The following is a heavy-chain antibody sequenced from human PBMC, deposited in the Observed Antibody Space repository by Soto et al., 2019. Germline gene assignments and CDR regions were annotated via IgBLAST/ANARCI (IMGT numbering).Heavy chain of an antibody. CDR1: GGSFRGYY. CDR3: ARWPITIFGVVTHDAFDI. V-gene: IGHV4-34*01. CDR2: INHSGST. Sequence: SETLSLTCAVYGGSFRGYYWSWIRQPPGKGLEWIGEINHSGSTNYNPSLKSRVTISVDTSKNQFSLKLSSVTAADTAVYYCARWPITIFGVVTHDAFDIWGQGTMVTVSS. D-gene: IGHD3-3*01. J-gene: IGHJ3*02.